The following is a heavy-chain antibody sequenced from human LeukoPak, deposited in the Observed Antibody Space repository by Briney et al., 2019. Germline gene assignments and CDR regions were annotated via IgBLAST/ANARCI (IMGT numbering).Heavy chain of an antibody. Sequence: PGGSLRLSCAASGFTFSDHYMDWVRQAPGKGLEWVGRTRKKTNSYTTEYAASVKGRFTISRDDSKNTLYLQMNTLKTEDTAVYYCTTDLGSLYYYGLYWGQGTLVTVSS. CDR2: TRKKTNSYTT. D-gene: IGHD3-10*01. CDR1: GFTFSDHY. CDR3: TTDLGSLYYYGLY. V-gene: IGHV3-72*01. J-gene: IGHJ4*02.